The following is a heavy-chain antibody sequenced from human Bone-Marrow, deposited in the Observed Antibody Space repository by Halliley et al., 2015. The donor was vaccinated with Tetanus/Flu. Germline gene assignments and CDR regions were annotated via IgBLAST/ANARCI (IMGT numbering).Heavy chain of an antibody. CDR2: IAPAGTSDP. V-gene: IGHV5-51*01. J-gene: IGHJ6*02. D-gene: IGHD6-19*01. Sequence: MGIIAPAGTSDPRPSPSFQGQVPISVDKSINTAYLQWSSLKASDTAIYYCARLPSDYYGMDVWGQGTTVTVSS. CDR3: ARLPSDYYGMDV.